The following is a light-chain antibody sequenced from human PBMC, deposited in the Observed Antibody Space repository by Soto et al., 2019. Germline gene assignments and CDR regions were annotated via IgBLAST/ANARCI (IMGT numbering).Light chain of an antibody. CDR2: KAS. V-gene: IGKV1-5*03. Sequence: DMQMTQYPSTLSASVGDRVTITCRASQSISSWLAWYQQKPGKAPKLLIYKASSLESGVPSRFSGSGSGTEFTLTISSLQPDDFATYYCQHYNSYSEAFGQGTKVDI. CDR1: QSISSW. J-gene: IGKJ1*01. CDR3: QHYNSYSEA.